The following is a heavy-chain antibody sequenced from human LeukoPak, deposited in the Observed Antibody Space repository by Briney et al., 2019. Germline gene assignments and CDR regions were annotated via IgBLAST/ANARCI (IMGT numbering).Heavy chain of an antibody. V-gene: IGHV3-21*01. D-gene: IGHD2-2*01. CDR3: ASIQLLARFDY. J-gene: IGHJ4*02. CDR1: GFTFSSYS. CDR2: ISSSSYI. Sequence: GGSLRLSCAASGFTFSSYSMNWVRQAPGKGLEWVSSISSSSYIYYADSVKGRFTISRDNAKNSLYLQMNSLRAEDTAVYYCASIQLLARFDYWGQGTLVTVSS.